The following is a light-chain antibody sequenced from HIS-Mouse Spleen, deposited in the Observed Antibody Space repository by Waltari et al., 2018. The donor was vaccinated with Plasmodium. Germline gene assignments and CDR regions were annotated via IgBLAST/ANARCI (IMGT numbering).Light chain of an antibody. Sequence: EIVMTQSPATVSVSPGERATLSCRASQSVSSNLAWYQQKPGQAPRLLIYGASTMANGTPARFSGSGSGTECTLTISSLQSKDFAVYYCQQYKNWSFTFGPGTKVDIK. CDR3: QQYKNWSFT. CDR1: QSVSSN. V-gene: IGKV3-15*01. CDR2: GAS. J-gene: IGKJ3*01.